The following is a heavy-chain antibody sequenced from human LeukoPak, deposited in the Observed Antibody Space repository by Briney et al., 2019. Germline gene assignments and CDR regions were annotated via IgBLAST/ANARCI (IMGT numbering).Heavy chain of an antibody. CDR1: GFSFTTYW. V-gene: IGHV3-7*01. J-gene: IGHJ6*03. CDR2: IKQDGSEK. Sequence: PGGSLRLSCAASGFSFTTYWMTWVRQAPGKGLEWVANIKQDGSEKYYVDSVKGRFTISRDNAKNSLYLQMNSLRAEDTAVYYCARHGYSDDYYYCYYMDVWGKGTTVTVSS. D-gene: IGHD5-12*01. CDR3: ARHGYSDDYYYCYYMDV.